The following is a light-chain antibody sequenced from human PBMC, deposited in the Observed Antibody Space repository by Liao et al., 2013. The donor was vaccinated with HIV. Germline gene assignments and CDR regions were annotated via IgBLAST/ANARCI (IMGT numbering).Light chain of an antibody. V-gene: IGLV3-21*04. Sequence: SYVLTQPPSVSVAPGKTARITCGGNNIGSKSVHWYQQRPGQAPVLVIHYDNDRPSGIPERFSGSNSGNTATLTISRVEAGDEADYYCQVWDSSSDHYVVFGGGTKLTVL. CDR2: YDN. J-gene: IGLJ2*01. CDR3: QVWDSSSDHYVV. CDR1: NIGSKS.